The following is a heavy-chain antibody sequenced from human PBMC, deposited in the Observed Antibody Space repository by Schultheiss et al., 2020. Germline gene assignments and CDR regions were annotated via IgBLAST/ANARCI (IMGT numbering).Heavy chain of an antibody. CDR2: IYHSGST. D-gene: IGHD5-12*01. CDR1: GVPISSSNW. V-gene: IGHV4-4*02. J-gene: IGHJ6*02. CDR3: AREVGQWLRLHHCYYGMDV. Sequence: SETLSLTCAVSGVPISSSNWWSWLRQPPGRVLECFGEIYHSGSTNYSASLKSRVTISVDTSKDQFSLKLSSVTPADTAVYYCAREVGQWLRLHHCYYGMDVWGQGTTVTVSS.